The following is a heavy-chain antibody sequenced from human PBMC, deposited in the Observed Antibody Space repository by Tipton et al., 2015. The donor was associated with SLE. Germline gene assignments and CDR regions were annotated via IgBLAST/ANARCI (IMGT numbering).Heavy chain of an antibody. D-gene: IGHD1-26*01. CDR1: GFTFSSYW. V-gene: IGHV3-74*01. Sequence: SLRLSCAASGFTFSSYWMHWVRQAPGKGLVWVSHINSDGNSTSHADSVKGRFTISRDNAKNSLYLQMNSLRAEDTAVYYCAREIVGACFDYWGQGTLVTVSS. CDR3: AREIVGACFDY. CDR2: INSDGNST. J-gene: IGHJ4*02.